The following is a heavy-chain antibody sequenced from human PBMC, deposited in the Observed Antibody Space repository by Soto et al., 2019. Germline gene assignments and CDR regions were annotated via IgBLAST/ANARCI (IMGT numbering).Heavy chain of an antibody. CDR3: TTCSGGSCFFLKESTHMDV. CDR2: IRSKANSYAT. Sequence: GGSLRLSCAASGFTFSGSAMHWVRQASGKGLEWVGRIRSKANSYATAYAASVKGRFTISRDDSKNTAYLQMNSLKTEDTAVYYCTTCSGGSCFFLKESTHMDVWGKGTTVTVSS. V-gene: IGHV3-73*01. J-gene: IGHJ6*03. CDR1: GFTFSGSA. D-gene: IGHD2-15*01.